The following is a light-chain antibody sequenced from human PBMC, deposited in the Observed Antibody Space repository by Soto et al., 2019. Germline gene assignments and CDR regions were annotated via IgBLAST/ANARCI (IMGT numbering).Light chain of an antibody. CDR2: GAS. CDR1: QSVSNNY. V-gene: IGKV3-20*01. CDR3: QQYSSLWT. Sequence: EIMLTQSPGTLSLSPGERATLSCRTSQSVSNNYLAWYQQKPGQAPRLLIYGASSRATGIPDRFSGSGSGTDFTLSISRLEPEDFAVYYCQQYSSLWTFGQGTKVEIK. J-gene: IGKJ1*01.